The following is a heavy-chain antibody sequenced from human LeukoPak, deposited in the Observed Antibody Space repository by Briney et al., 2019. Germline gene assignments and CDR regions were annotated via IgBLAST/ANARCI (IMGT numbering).Heavy chain of an antibody. Sequence: GRSPRLSCAASGFTFSSYGMHWVRQAPGKGLEWVAVISYDGSNKYYADSVKGRFTISRDNSKNTLYLQMNSLRAEDTAVYYCAKDYFKGYYDSSGYYFDYWGQGTLVTVSS. CDR2: ISYDGSNK. CDR1: GFTFSSYG. J-gene: IGHJ4*02. CDR3: AKDYFKGYYDSSGYYFDY. D-gene: IGHD3-22*01. V-gene: IGHV3-30*18.